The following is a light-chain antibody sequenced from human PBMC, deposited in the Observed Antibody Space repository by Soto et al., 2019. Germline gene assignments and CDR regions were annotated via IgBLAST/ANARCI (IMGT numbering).Light chain of an antibody. J-gene: IGLJ1*01. V-gene: IGLV2-14*01. Sequence: QSALTQPASVSGSPGQSITISCTGTSSDVGGYNYVSWYQQHPGKAPKLMIYEVSHRPSGVSNRFSGSKSGNTASLTISGLQAEDEADYYCSSYTSSSRVFGTGTQLTVL. CDR3: SSYTSSSRV. CDR1: SSDVGGYNY. CDR2: EVS.